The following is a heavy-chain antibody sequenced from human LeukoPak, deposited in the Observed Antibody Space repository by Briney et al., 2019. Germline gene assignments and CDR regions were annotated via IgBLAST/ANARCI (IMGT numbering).Heavy chain of an antibody. Sequence: SVKVSCTASGGTFSSYAISWVRQAPGQGLEWMGRIIPILGIANYAQKFQGRVTITADESTSTAYMELSSLRSEDTAVYYCARRYSNGAFDYWGQGTLVTVSS. CDR1: GGTFSSYA. J-gene: IGHJ4*02. V-gene: IGHV1-69*04. D-gene: IGHD4-11*01. CDR3: ARRYSNGAFDY. CDR2: IIPILGIA.